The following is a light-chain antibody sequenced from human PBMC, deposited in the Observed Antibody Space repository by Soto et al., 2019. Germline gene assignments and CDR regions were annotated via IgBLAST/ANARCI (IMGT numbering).Light chain of an antibody. J-gene: IGKJ5*01. Sequence: LVITEPPATLSGYPAERATLSCRASQSVSSYLAWYQQKPGQAPRLLISGASNRATGIPARFSGSGSETDFTLTITRLEPEDFAVYYCQQYNNWPPITFGQGTRLEIK. CDR2: GAS. CDR3: QQYNNWPPIT. CDR1: QSVSSY. V-gene: IGKV3-11*01.